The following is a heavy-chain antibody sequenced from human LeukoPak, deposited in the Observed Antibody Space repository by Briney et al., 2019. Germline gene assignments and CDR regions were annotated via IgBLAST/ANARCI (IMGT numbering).Heavy chain of an antibody. CDR3: ARAPSSGYYYYYDYYMDV. Sequence: SETLSLTCAVYGGSFSGYYWSWLRQPPGKGLEWIGEINHSGSTNYNPSLKSRVTISVDTSKNQFSLKLSSVTAADTAVYYCARAPSSGYYYYYDYYMDVWGKGTTVTVSS. D-gene: IGHD3-22*01. V-gene: IGHV4-34*01. J-gene: IGHJ6*03. CDR2: INHSGST. CDR1: GGSFSGYY.